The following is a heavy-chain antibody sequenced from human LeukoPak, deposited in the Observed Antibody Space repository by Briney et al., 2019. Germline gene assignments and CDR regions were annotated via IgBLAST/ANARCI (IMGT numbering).Heavy chain of an antibody. CDR2: ISGSVGST. CDR1: GFTFISYA. CDR3: AKDRLTVNTSVDT. D-gene: IGHD4-17*01. V-gene: IGHV3-23*01. Sequence: GGSLRLSCAASGFTFISYAMSWVRQAPGKGLEWVSAISGSVGSTYYADSLKGRVTISRDNSKNTLYLQINSLRAESTALYFIAKDRLTVNTSVDTWGQGTMVTVSS. J-gene: IGHJ5*02.